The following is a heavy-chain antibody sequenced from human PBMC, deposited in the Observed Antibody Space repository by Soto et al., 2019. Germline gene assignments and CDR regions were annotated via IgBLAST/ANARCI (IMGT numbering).Heavy chain of an antibody. CDR2: ISGSGGSP. D-gene: IGHD1-1*01. CDR3: ARDLWAAWNQIDY. CDR1: GFSFNSYT. Sequence: PGGSLSLSCAASGFSFNSYTMTWVRQAPGKGLEWFSSISGSGGSPPYADSVQGRFTISRDNSRNSLYLQRNSLRAEDTAVYYCARDLWAAWNQIDYWGQGTLVTVSS. V-gene: IGHV3-23*01. J-gene: IGHJ4*02.